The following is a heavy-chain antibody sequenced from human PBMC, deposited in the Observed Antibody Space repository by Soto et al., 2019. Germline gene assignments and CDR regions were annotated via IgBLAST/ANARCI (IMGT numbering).Heavy chain of an antibody. V-gene: IGHV3-30-3*01. CDR1: GFTFTNYP. Sequence: QVQLVESGGGVVQSGRSLRLSCAASGFTFTNYPMHWVRQAPGKGLQWVAVISYDGSNKYYADSVKGRFTISRDNSKNTMYLQMNSLRAEDTAVYYCARDQVKGTVTSIWGQGTLVTVSS. CDR3: ARDQVKGTVTSI. J-gene: IGHJ4*02. CDR2: ISYDGSNK. D-gene: IGHD4-17*01.